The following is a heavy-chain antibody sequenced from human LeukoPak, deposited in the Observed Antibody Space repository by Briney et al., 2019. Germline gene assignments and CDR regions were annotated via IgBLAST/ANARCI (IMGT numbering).Heavy chain of an antibody. CDR1: GGSISSYY. CDR2: IYYSGST. J-gene: IGHJ4*02. Sequence: SETLSLTCTVSGGSISSYYWSWIRQPPGKGLEWIGYIYYSGSTNYNPSLKSRVTISVDTSKNQFSLKLSSVTAADTAVYYCARVPGYGDFVFDYWGQGTPVTVSS. CDR3: ARVPGYGDFVFDY. V-gene: IGHV4-59*01. D-gene: IGHD4-17*01.